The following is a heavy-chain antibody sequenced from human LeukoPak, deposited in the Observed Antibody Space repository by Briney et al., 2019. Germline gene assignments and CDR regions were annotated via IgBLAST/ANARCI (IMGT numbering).Heavy chain of an antibody. V-gene: IGHV3-21*04. CDR2: ISSSSSYI. CDR3: ARDSGEQWLEIMDNWFDP. J-gene: IGHJ5*02. Sequence: GGSLRLSCAASGFTFSSYSMNWVRQAPGKGLEWVSSISSSSSYIYYADSVKGRFTISRDNAKNSLYLQMNSLGSDDTAVYYCARDSGEQWLEIMDNWFDPWGQGTLVTVSS. D-gene: IGHD6-19*01. CDR1: GFTFSSYS.